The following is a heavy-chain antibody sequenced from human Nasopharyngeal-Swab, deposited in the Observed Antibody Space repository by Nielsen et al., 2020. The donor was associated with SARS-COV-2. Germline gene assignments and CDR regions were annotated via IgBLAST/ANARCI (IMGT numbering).Heavy chain of an antibody. J-gene: IGHJ1*01. CDR3: ARDLGGGYCTTTNCPGS. CDR2: ISSNGGST. D-gene: IGHD2-2*01. V-gene: IGHV3-64*04. Sequence: GGSLRLSCSASGFTFSSYAMHWVRQAPGKGLEYVSAISSNGGSTYYADSVKGRFTISRDNSKNTLYLQMNNVRAEDTAVYYCARDLGGGYCTTTNCPGSWGQGTLVTVSS. CDR1: GFTFSSYA.